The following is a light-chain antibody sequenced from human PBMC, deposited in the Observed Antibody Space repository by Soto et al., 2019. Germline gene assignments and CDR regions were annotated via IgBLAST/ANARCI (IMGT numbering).Light chain of an antibody. V-gene: IGLV2-8*01. J-gene: IGLJ1*01. CDR3: ISYTSDDVRYV. CDR1: SSDVGGYNY. CDR2: EVS. Sequence: QSVLTQPPSASGSPGQSVTISCTGTSSDVGGYNYVSWYQQHPGKAPKLMIYEVSKRPSGVPDRFSGSKSGNTASLTISGLQSEDEADYYCISYTSDDVRYVFGTGTQLTVL.